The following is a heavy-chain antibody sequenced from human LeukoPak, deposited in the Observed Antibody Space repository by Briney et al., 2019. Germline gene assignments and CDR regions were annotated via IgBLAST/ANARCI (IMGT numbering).Heavy chain of an antibody. D-gene: IGHD3-16*02. CDR1: GFTFSDYY. V-gene: IGHV3-11*06. CDR3: ARVGGLMITFGGVIVQNNWFDP. J-gene: IGHJ5*02. CDR2: ISSSSSYT. Sequence: GGSLRLSCAASGFTFSDYYMSWIRQAPGKGLEWVSYISSSSSYTNYADSVKGRFTISRDNAKNSLYLQMNGLRAEDTAVYYCARVGGLMITFGGVIVQNNWFDPWGQGTLVTVSS.